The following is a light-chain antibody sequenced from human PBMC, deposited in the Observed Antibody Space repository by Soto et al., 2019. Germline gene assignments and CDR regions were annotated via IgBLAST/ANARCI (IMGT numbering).Light chain of an antibody. CDR2: GNS. V-gene: IGLV1-40*01. CDR1: SSNIGAGYD. CDR3: QSYDSSLSAVNWV. Sequence: QAVVTQPPSVSGAPGQRVTISCTGSSSNIGAGYDVHWYQQLPGTAPKLLIYGNSNRPSGVPDRFSGSKSGTSASLAITGLQAEDEADYYCQSYDSSLSAVNWVFGGGTQLTVL. J-gene: IGLJ7*01.